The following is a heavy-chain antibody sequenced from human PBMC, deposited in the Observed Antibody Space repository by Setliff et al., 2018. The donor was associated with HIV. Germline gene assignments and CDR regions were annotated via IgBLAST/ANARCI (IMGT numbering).Heavy chain of an antibody. Sequence: ASVKVSCKASGYTFINYGINWLRQAPGQGLEWVGWINPYNGNTKYGQKFQGTVTMTRETTTSTAYLELRRLRSDDTAVYFCARGGPARVALLYWFDPWGQGTLVTVSS. J-gene: IGHJ5*02. CDR1: GYTFINYG. V-gene: IGHV1-18*01. CDR2: INPYNGNT. D-gene: IGHD2-21*01. CDR3: ARGGPARVALLYWFDP.